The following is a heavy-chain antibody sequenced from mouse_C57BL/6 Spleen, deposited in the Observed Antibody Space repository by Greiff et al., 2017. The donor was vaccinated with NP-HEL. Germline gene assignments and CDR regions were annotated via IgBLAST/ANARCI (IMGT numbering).Heavy chain of an antibody. CDR1: GYSFTGYY. CDR3: ARRMVTTRGPDY. Sequence: VQLQQSGPELVKPGASVKISCKASGYSFTGYYMNWVKQSPEKSLEWIGEINPSTGGTTYNQKFKAKATLTVDKSSSTAYMQLKSLTSEDSAVYYCARRMVTTRGPDYWSQGTTLTVSS. V-gene: IGHV1-42*01. D-gene: IGHD2-2*01. J-gene: IGHJ2*01. CDR2: INPSTGGT.